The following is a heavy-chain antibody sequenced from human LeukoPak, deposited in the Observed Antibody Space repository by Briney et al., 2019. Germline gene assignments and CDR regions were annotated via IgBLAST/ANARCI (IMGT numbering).Heavy chain of an antibody. CDR1: GFTFSSYA. Sequence: PGGSLRLSCAASGFTFSSYAMSWVRQAPGKGLEWDSAISGSGGSTYYADSVKGRFTISRDNSKNTLYLQMNSLRAEDTAVYYCAKDEAGSTIFGVVTPSFDYWGQGTLVTVSS. CDR2: ISGSGGST. J-gene: IGHJ4*02. D-gene: IGHD3-3*01. V-gene: IGHV3-23*01. CDR3: AKDEAGSTIFGVVTPSFDY.